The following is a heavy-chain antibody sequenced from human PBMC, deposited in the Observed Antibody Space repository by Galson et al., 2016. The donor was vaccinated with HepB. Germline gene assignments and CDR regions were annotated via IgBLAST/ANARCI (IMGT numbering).Heavy chain of an antibody. CDR3: ARANYNLLTGYYSGLDH. D-gene: IGHD3-9*01. CDR1: DNTFSKDY. V-gene: IGHV1-46*01. CDR2: IHPSGAYT. J-gene: IGHJ4*02. Sequence: SVKVSCKASDNTFSKDYIHWVQQAPGQGLQWLGTIHPSGAYTTYAQRFDGRVTMTRDTATNTVYMELRALTSKDTAVYYCARANYNLLTGYYSGLDHWGQGTLVTVSS.